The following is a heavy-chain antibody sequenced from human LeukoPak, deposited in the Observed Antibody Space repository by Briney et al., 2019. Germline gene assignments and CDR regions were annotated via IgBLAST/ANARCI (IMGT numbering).Heavy chain of an antibody. CDR3: ARDRGSGFGY. CDR1: GGSFSGYY. CDR2: INHSGST. J-gene: IGHJ4*02. V-gene: IGHV4-34*01. D-gene: IGHD3-10*01. Sequence: KASETLSLTCAVYGGSFSGYYWSWIRQPPGKGLEWIGEINHSGSTNYNPSLKSRVTISVDTSKNQFSLKLSSVTAADTAVYYCARDRGSGFGYWGQGTLVTVSS.